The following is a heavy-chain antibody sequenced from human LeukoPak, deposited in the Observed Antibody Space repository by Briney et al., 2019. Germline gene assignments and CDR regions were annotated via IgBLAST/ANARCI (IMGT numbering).Heavy chain of an antibody. D-gene: IGHD4-17*01. Sequence: KPSETLSLTCTTSGASISTYYWTWIRQPAGKGLEWIGRIYTSGTTNYNPSLKNRVTMSVDTSKNQFSLKLSSVTAADTAVYYCARGYGDYVGIENYFDYWGQGTLVTVSS. CDR3: ARGYGDYVGIENYFDY. J-gene: IGHJ4*02. V-gene: IGHV4-4*07. CDR1: GASISTYY. CDR2: IYTSGTT.